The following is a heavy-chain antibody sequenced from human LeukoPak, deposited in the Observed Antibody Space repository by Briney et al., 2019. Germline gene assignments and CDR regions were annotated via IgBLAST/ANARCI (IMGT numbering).Heavy chain of an antibody. Sequence: KPGGSLRLSCAASGFTFSNAWMSWVRQAPRKGLEWVGPIKSKTDGGTTDYAAPVKGRFTISRDDSKNTLYLQMNSLKTEDTAVYYCTTEYQLPSLDYWGQGTLVTVSS. CDR3: TTEYQLPSLDY. CDR2: IKSKTDGGTT. CDR1: GFTFSNAW. V-gene: IGHV3-15*01. J-gene: IGHJ4*02. D-gene: IGHD2-2*01.